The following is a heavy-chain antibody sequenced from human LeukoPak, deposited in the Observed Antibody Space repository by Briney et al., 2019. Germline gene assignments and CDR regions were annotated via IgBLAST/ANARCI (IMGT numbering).Heavy chain of an antibody. D-gene: IGHD3-22*01. CDR1: GFTFSSYG. Sequence: GGSLRLSCAASGFTFSSYGMHWVRQAPGKGLEWVAFIRYDGSNKYYADSVKGRFTISRDNSKNTLYLQMNSLRAEDTAVYYCAKAHTMIVVVPGYWGQGTLVPSPQ. CDR3: AKAHTMIVVVPGY. J-gene: IGHJ4*02. V-gene: IGHV3-30*02. CDR2: IRYDGSNK.